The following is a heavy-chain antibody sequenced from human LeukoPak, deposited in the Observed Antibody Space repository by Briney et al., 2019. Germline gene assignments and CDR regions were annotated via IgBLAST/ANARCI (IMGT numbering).Heavy chain of an antibody. V-gene: IGHV3-21*01. D-gene: IGHD2-2*01. J-gene: IGHJ6*03. CDR1: GFTLGSYS. CDR2: ISTSSSYI. CDR3: ARAHGAGGLGYQYMDV. Sequence: GGSLRLSCAASGFTLGSYSMHWVRQAPGKGLEWVSSISTSSSYIYYADSVKGRFTISRDNAKNSLFLQMNSLRAEDTAVYYCARAHGAGGLGYQYMDVWGKGTTVTISS.